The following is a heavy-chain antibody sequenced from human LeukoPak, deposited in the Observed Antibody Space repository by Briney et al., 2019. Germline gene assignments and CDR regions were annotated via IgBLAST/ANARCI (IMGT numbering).Heavy chain of an antibody. CDR2: IYHSGTT. V-gene: IGHV4-38-2*02. CDR1: RYSISSGYY. J-gene: IGHJ4*02. CDR3: ARVNYYDTSANGVFDF. Sequence: SETLSLTCTVSRYSISSGYYWGWIRQPPGKGLEWIGSIYHSGTTYYNPSLKGRLTVSVDTSKNQFSLNLRSVTAADTAVYYCARVNYYDTSANGVFDFWGQGTLVTVSS. D-gene: IGHD3-22*01.